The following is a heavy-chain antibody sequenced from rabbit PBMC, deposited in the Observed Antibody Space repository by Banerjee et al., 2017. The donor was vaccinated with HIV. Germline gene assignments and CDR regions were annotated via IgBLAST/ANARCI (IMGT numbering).Heavy chain of an antibody. Sequence: QEQLEESGGDLVKPEGSLTLTCTASGFSFSSSYWICWVRQAPGKGLEWIACIYAGSSGSTYYASWAKGRFTISKTSSTTVTLQMTSLTAADTATYFCARGASNSNYYPYYFNLWGPGTLVTVS. J-gene: IGHJ4*01. D-gene: IGHD8-1*01. CDR3: ARGASNSNYYPYYFNL. V-gene: IGHV1S45*01. CDR2: IYAGSSGST. CDR1: GFSFSSSYW.